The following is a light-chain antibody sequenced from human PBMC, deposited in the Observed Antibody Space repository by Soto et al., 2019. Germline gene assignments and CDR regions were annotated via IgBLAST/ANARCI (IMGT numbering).Light chain of an antibody. CDR1: QSVSINY. V-gene: IGKV3-20*01. Sequence: EIVLTQSPGTLSLSPGERATLSCRASQSVSINYLAWYQQRPGQAPRLLIYGASSRATGIPDRFSGSGSGTDFTLTISRLEPEDFAVYYWQQYGSSPRTFGQGTKVEIK. CDR2: GAS. J-gene: IGKJ1*01. CDR3: QQYGSSPRT.